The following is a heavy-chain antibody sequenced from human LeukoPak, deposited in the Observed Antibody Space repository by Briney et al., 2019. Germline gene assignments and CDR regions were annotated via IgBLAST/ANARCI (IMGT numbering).Heavy chain of an antibody. CDR1: GFTFSSYW. J-gene: IGHJ4*02. D-gene: IGHD3-10*02. V-gene: IGHV3-7*01. CDR3: ARSPMFGELCFFDC. CDR2: IKQDGSEK. Sequence: GGSLTLSCAASGFTFSSYWMSWVRQAPGKGREWVANIKQDGSEKYYVYSVKGRFTISRDNAKNSLYLQMNSLRAEDTAVYYCARSPMFGELCFFDCWGQGTLVTVSS.